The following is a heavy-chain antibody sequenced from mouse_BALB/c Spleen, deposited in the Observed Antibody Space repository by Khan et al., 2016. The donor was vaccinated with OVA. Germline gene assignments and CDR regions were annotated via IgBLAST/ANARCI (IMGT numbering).Heavy chain of an antibody. CDR2: IWGGGST. Sequence: VQLQESGPGLVAPSQNLSITCSVSGFSLTDYGVSWIRQPPGKGLEWLGVIWGGGSTYYNSALESRLSISKDNSKSQVFLKMNSLQTDDTAMYYCAKGVWSYYYAVDYWGQGTSGTVSS. J-gene: IGHJ4*01. CDR3: AKGVWSYYYAVDY. D-gene: IGHD2-10*02. CDR1: GFSLTDYG. V-gene: IGHV2-6-5*01.